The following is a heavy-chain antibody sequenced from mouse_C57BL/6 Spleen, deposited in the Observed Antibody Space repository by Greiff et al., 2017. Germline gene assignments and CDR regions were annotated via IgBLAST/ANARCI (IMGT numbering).Heavy chain of an antibody. CDR2: LYPGDGDT. V-gene: IGHV1-80*01. Sequence: QVQLQQSGAELVKPGASVKISCKASGYAFSSYWMNWVKQRPGKGLEWIGQLYPGDGDTNYNGKFKGKATLTADKSSSTAYMQLSSLTSEDSAVYFCARGGDSSGYDAMDYWGQGTSVTVSS. D-gene: IGHD3-2*02. J-gene: IGHJ4*01. CDR3: ARGGDSSGYDAMDY. CDR1: GYAFSSYW.